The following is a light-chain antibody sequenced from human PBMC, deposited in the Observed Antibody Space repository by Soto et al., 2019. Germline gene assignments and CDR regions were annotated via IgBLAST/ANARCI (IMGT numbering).Light chain of an antibody. V-gene: IGLV2-14*01. CDR2: DVN. Sequence: QSALTQPASVSGSPGQSITISCTGTNSDVGGYNYVSWYQQHPGKAPKLMIFDVNNRPSGVSNRFSGSQSGNTASLTISGLQPEDEANYSCTSYTSSGSLVFGGGTQLTVL. CDR3: TSYTSSGSLV. J-gene: IGLJ2*01. CDR1: NSDVGGYNY.